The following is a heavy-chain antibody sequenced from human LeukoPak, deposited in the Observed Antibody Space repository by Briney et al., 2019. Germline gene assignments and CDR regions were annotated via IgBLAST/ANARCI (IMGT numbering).Heavy chain of an antibody. Sequence: SGPTLVKPTQTLTLTCTFSGFSLSTSGVGVGWIRQPPGKALEWLALINWNDDKRYSPSLKSRLTITKDTSKNQVVLTMTNMDPVDTATYYCAHRLGAYYDFWSGQYFDYWGQGTLVTVSS. V-gene: IGHV2-5*01. CDR3: AHRLGAYYDFWSGQYFDY. CDR1: GFSLSTSGVG. D-gene: IGHD3-3*01. CDR2: INWNDDK. J-gene: IGHJ4*02.